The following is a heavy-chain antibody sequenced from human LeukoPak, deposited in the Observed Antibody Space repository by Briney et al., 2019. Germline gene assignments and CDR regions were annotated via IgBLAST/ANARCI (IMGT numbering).Heavy chain of an antibody. CDR2: ISSSGSTI. CDR1: GFTFSDYY. D-gene: IGHD3-22*01. J-gene: IGHJ4*02. Sequence: GGSLRLSCAASGFTFSDYYMSWIRQAPGKGLEWVSYISSSGSTIYYADSVKGRFTISRDNAKNSLYLQMNSLRAEDTAVYYCARGEYYDSSGYYDFDYWGQGTLVTVSS. V-gene: IGHV3-11*04. CDR3: ARGEYYDSSGYYDFDY.